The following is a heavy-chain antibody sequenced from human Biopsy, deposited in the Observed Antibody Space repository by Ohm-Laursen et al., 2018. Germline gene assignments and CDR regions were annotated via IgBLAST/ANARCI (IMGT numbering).Heavy chain of an antibody. Sequence: TLSLTCTVSGGSVSSNVHYWAWIRQPPGKGLECIGTVFHSGITFYNPSLKSRVTISIDTSKNHFSLNLSSAAAADTAVYYCARHPTGFWFDPWGQGTLVTVSS. CDR1: GGSVSSNVHY. CDR2: VFHSGIT. CDR3: ARHPTGFWFDP. V-gene: IGHV4-39*01. J-gene: IGHJ5*02.